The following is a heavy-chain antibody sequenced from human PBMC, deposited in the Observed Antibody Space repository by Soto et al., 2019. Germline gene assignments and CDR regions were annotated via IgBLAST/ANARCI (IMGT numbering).Heavy chain of an antibody. CDR2: ISYDENNK. D-gene: IGHD3-10*01. CDR1: GFTFSSYG. V-gene: IGHV3-30*18. CDR3: AKATMGTSHSFDF. Sequence: QVQLVESGGGVVQPGRSLRLSCAVSGFTFSSYGIHWVRPASGKGLEWVAVISYDENNKYYAESVKGRFTISTDNSQKTVFLQMNSLPPEDTALYYCAKATMGTSHSFDFWGQGSLVTVSS. J-gene: IGHJ4*02.